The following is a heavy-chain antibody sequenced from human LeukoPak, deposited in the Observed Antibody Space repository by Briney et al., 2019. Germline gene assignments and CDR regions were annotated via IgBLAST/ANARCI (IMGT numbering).Heavy chain of an antibody. J-gene: IGHJ4*02. CDR1: GCTFTGYY. V-gene: IGHV1-2*02. CDR2: INPNSGGT. CDR3: ARDDYGQGQ. Sequence: ASVKVSCKASGCTFTGYYMHWVRQAPGQGLEWMGWINPNSGGTNYAQKFQGRVTMIRDTSISTADMELSRLRSDDTAVYYCARDDYGQGQWGQGTLVTVSS. D-gene: IGHD4-17*01.